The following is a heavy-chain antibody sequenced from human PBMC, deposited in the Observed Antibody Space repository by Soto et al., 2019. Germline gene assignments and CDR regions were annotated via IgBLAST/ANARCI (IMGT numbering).Heavy chain of an antibody. CDR3: ARGVILWFGELSRRGGYYYGMDV. D-gene: IGHD3-10*01. CDR1: GGSFSDYQ. CDR2: INDSGNI. V-gene: IGHV4-34*01. Sequence: QVQLQQWGAGLLKPSETLSLTCAVYGGSFSDYQWTWIRQTPGKGLEWIGEINDSGNINYNPSPKSRVTLLVDTAKKQISLKLSSVTAADTAVYYCARGVILWFGELSRRGGYYYGMDVWGKGTTVTVSS. J-gene: IGHJ6*04.